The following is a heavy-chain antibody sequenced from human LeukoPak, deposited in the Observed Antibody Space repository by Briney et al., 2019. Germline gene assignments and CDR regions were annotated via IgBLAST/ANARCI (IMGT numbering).Heavy chain of an antibody. CDR3: ARAENAFDI. CDR2: IWYDGSNK. J-gene: IGHJ3*02. Sequence: GGSLRLSCAASGFTFSSYGMHWVRQAPGKGLKWVAVIWYDGSNKYYADSVKGRFTISRDNSKNTLYLQMNSLRAEDTAVYYCARAENAFDIWGQGTMVTVSS. CDR1: GFTFSSYG. D-gene: IGHD5-24*01. V-gene: IGHV3-33*01.